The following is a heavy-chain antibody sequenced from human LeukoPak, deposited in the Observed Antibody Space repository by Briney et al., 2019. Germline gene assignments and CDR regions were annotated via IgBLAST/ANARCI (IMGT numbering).Heavy chain of an antibody. CDR2: IYTSGST. CDR1: GGSISSSSYY. D-gene: IGHD6-19*01. Sequence: SETLSLTCTVSGGSISSSSYYWGWIRQPAGKGLEWIGRIYTSGSTNYNPSLKGRVTMSVDTSKNQFSLKLSSVTAADTAVYYCARGLAVAGLIYYYYYMDVWGKGTTVTISS. V-gene: IGHV4-61*02. J-gene: IGHJ6*03. CDR3: ARGLAVAGLIYYYYYMDV.